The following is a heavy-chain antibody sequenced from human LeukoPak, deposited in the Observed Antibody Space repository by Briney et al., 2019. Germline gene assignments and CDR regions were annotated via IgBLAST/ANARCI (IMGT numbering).Heavy chain of an antibody. CDR2: ISSSGSTI. Sequence: GGSLRLSCASSGFTFSDYYMSWIRQAPGKGLEWVSYISSSGSTIYYADSVKGRFTISRDNAKNSLYLQMNSQRAEDTAVYYCARDFRLYNWFDPWGQGTLVTVSS. CDR1: GFTFSDYY. J-gene: IGHJ5*02. CDR3: ARDFRLYNWFDP. V-gene: IGHV3-11*01.